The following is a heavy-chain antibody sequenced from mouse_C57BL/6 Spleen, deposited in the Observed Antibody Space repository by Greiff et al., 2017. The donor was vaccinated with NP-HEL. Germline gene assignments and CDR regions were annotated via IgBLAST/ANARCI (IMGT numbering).Heavy chain of an antibody. J-gene: IGHJ3*01. V-gene: IGHV1-15*01. D-gene: IGHD2-1*01. CDR2: IDPETGGT. Sequence: LVESGAELVRPGASVTLSCKASGYTFTDYEMHWVKQTPVHGLEWIGAIDPETGGTAYNQKFKGKAILTADKSSSTAYMELRSLTSEDSAVYYCTYGNYDAYWGQGTLVTVSA. CDR1: GYTFTDYE. CDR3: TYGNYDAY.